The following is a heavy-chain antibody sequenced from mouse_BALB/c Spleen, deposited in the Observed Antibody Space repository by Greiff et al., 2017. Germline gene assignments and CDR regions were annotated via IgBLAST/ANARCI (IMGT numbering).Heavy chain of an antibody. V-gene: IGHV1-82*01. Sequence: VQLQQSGPELVKPGASVKISCKASGYAFSSSWMNWVKQRPGQGLEWIGRIYPGDGDTNYNGKFKGKATLTADKSSSTAYMQLSSLTSVDSAVYFCARSHQYYFDYWGQGTTLTVSS. CDR3: ARSHQYYFDY. J-gene: IGHJ2*01. CDR2: IYPGDGDT. CDR1: GYAFSSSW.